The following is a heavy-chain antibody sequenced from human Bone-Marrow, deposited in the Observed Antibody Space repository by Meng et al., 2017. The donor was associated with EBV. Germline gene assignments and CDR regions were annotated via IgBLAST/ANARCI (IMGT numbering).Heavy chain of an antibody. Sequence: VQVVQVGGDGKELGASGKVPSMSSGYNFTKYVINWMHQVPEQAREGMGWGTRNNTNVKNPSYVKGGVTRTTDTSTNTDYMELTRLRDEDADVSSCERDATGTTSWFDHWGQGTLVTVSS. D-gene: IGHD1-1*01. CDR3: ERDATGTTSWFDH. CDR2: GTRNNTNV. V-gene: IGHV1-18*01. J-gene: IGHJ5*02. CDR1: GYNFTKYV.